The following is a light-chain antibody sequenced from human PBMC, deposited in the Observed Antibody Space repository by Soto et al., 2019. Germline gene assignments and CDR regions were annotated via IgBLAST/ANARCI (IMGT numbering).Light chain of an antibody. CDR3: QQYGSSRIT. CDR1: QSVSSSY. V-gene: IGKV3-20*01. CDR2: GAS. J-gene: IGKJ5*01. Sequence: EIELTQSPCTLSLSQGERATLSCMASQSVSSSYLVWYQQKPGQAPRLLIDGASLRATGIPDRFRGSGSGTDFTLTISRLEPEDFAVYYCQQYGSSRITFGQGTGVEIK.